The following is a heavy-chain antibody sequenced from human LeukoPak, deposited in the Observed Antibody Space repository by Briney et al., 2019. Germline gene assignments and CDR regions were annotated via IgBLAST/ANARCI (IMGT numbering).Heavy chain of an antibody. J-gene: IGHJ5*02. V-gene: IGHV3-23*01. CDR3: AKLRTWLGSSDNWFDP. Sequence: GGSLRLSCAASGFTFSSYAMSWVRQAPGKGLEWVSAISGSGGSTYNADSVKGRFTISRDNSKNTLYLQMNSLRAEDTAVYYCAKLRTWLGSSDNWFDPWGQGTLVTVSS. D-gene: IGHD6-19*01. CDR2: ISGSGGST. CDR1: GFTFSSYA.